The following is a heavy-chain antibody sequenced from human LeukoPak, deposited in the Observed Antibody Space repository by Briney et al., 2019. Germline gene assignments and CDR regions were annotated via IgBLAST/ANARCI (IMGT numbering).Heavy chain of an antibody. CDR3: AKVGEEQWLVHFDY. V-gene: IGHV3-23*01. Sequence: GGSLRLSCAASGFTFSSYAMSWVRQAPGKGLEWVSAISGSGGSTYYADSVKGRFTISRDNSKNMLYLQMNSLRAEDTAVYYCAKVGEEQWLVHFDYWGQGTLVTVSS. D-gene: IGHD6-19*01. J-gene: IGHJ4*02. CDR2: ISGSGGST. CDR1: GFTFSSYA.